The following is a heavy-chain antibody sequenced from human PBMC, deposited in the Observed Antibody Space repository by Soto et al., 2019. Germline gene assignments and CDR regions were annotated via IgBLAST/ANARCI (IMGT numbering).Heavy chain of an antibody. CDR3: ARDVSYAFDI. CDR2: ISSSRTTM. Sequence: PGGSLRLSCAASGFTFSSYSMNWVRQAPGKGLEWVSYISSSRTTMYYADSVKGRFTISRDNAKNSLYLQMSSLRDEDTAVYYCARDVSYAFDIWGQGTMVTVSS. V-gene: IGHV3-48*02. J-gene: IGHJ3*02. CDR1: GFTFSSYS.